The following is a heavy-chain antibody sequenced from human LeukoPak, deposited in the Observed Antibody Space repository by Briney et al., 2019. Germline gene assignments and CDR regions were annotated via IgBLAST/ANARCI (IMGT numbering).Heavy chain of an antibody. CDR1: GFTFSSYE. V-gene: IGHV3-48*03. CDR2: ISSSGSTI. D-gene: IGHD1-7*01. Sequence: GGSLRLSCAASGFTFSSYEMNWVRQAPGKGLEWVSYISSSGSTIYYADSVKGRFTISRDNAKNSLYLQMNSLRAEDTAVYYCASQTGTVDYWGQGTLVTVSS. J-gene: IGHJ4*02. CDR3: ASQTGTVDY.